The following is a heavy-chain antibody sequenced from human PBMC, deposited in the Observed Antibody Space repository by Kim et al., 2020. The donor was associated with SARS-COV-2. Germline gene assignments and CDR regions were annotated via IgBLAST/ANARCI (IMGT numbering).Heavy chain of an antibody. D-gene: IGHD4-17*01. Sequence: SETLSLTCTVSGGSISSGGYYWSWIRQHPGKGLEWIGYIYYSGSTYYNPSLKSRVTISVDTSKNQFSLKLSSVTAADTAVYYCATASPHGDYVRSYYFDYWGQGTLVTVSS. CDR1: GGSISSGGYY. CDR2: IYYSGST. CDR3: ATASPHGDYVRSYYFDY. J-gene: IGHJ4*02. V-gene: IGHV4-31*03.